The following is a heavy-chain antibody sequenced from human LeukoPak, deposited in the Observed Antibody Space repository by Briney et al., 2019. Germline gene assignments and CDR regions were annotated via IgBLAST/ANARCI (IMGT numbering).Heavy chain of an antibody. V-gene: IGHV3-23*01. CDR3: AKDASWDSSGLYFDY. J-gene: IGHJ4*02. CDR1: GFTFSSYA. Sequence: GGSRRLSCAASGFTFSSYAMSWVRQAPGKGLEWVSAISGSGGSTYYADSVKGRFTISRDNSKNTLYLQMNSLRAEDTAVYYCAKDASWDSSGLYFDYWGQGTLVTVSS. D-gene: IGHD3-22*01. CDR2: ISGSGGST.